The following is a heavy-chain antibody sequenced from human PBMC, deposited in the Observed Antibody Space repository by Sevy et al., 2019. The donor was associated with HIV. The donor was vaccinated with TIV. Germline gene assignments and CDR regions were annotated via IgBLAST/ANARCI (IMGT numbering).Heavy chain of an antibody. CDR2: ISYDGSNK. D-gene: IGHD2-15*01. J-gene: IGHJ6*02. CDR1: GFTFSSYG. V-gene: IGHV3-30*18. Sequence: GGSLRLSCAPSGFTFSSYGMHWVRQAPGKGLEWVAVISYDGSNKYYADSVKGRFTISRDNSKNTLYLQMNSLRAEDTAVYYCAKDSLSAGYCSGGSCTDYYYYGMDVWGQGTTVTVSS. CDR3: AKDSLSAGYCSGGSCTDYYYYGMDV.